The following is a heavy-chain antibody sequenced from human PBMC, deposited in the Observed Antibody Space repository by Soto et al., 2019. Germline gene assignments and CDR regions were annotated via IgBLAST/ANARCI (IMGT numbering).Heavy chain of an antibody. CDR2: IWYDGSNK. J-gene: IGHJ6*02. CDR3: ARVGGIAAAGSGYYYYGMDV. CDR1: GFTFSSYG. Sequence: QVQLVESGGGVVQPGRSLRLSCAAFGFTFSSYGMHWVRQAPGKGLEWVAVIWYDGSNKYYADSVKGRFTISRDNSKNTLYLQMNSLRAEDTAVYYCARVGGIAAAGSGYYYYGMDVWGQGTTVTVSS. V-gene: IGHV3-33*01. D-gene: IGHD6-13*01.